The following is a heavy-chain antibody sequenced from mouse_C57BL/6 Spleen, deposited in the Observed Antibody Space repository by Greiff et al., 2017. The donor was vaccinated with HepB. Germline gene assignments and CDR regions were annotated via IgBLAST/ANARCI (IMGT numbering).Heavy chain of an antibody. D-gene: IGHD1-1*01. J-gene: IGHJ2*01. CDR1: GYAFSSSW. CDR3: GSYYYGSSLFDY. CDR2: IYPGDGDT. V-gene: IGHV1-82*01. Sequence: VQLQQSGPELVKPGASVKISCKASGYAFSSSWMNWVKQRPGKGLEWIGRIYPGDGDTNYNGKFKGKATLTADKSSSTAYMQLSSRTSEDSAVYFCGSYYYGSSLFDYWGQGTTLTVSS.